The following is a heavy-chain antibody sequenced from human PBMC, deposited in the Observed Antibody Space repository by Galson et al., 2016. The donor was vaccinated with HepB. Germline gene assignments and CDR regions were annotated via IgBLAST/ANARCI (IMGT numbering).Heavy chain of an antibody. CDR1: GGSISSGDYY. J-gene: IGHJ4*02. V-gene: IGHV4-30-4*01. Sequence: TLSLTCTVSGGSISSGDYYWTWIRQPPGKGLEWIGYIYYSGSTYYNPSLKSRVSISVDTSKNQFSRKVRSVTAADTAMYYCARRTDFWGQGTLVTVSS. CDR2: IYYSGST. CDR3: ARRTDF. D-gene: IGHD2-2*01.